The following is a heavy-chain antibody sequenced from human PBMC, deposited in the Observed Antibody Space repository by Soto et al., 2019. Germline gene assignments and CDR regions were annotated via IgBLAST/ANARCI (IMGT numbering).Heavy chain of an antibody. CDR3: APVRVATFVVDY. Sequence: SETLSLTCAVYGGSFSGYYWSWIRQPPGKGLEWIGEINHSGSTNYNPSLKSRVTISVDTSKNQFSLKLSSVTTADTAVYYCAPVRVATFVVDYWGQGTLVTVSS. V-gene: IGHV4-34*01. CDR1: GGSFSGYY. CDR2: INHSGST. J-gene: IGHJ4*02. D-gene: IGHD5-12*01.